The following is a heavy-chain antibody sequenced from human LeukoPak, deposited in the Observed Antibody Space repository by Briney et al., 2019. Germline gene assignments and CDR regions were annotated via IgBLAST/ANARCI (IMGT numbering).Heavy chain of an antibody. Sequence: GGSLRLSCAASGFTFSDSYMTWVRQAPGKGVEWVAYISGSGHDINYSESAKGRFTISRDNAKNSLYLQMNSLRAEDTAVYYCARVSTHGSSWYWDFDYWGQGTLVTVSS. CDR3: ARVSTHGSSWYWDFDY. V-gene: IGHV3-11*04. D-gene: IGHD6-13*01. CDR1: GFTFSDSY. J-gene: IGHJ4*02. CDR2: ISGSGHDI.